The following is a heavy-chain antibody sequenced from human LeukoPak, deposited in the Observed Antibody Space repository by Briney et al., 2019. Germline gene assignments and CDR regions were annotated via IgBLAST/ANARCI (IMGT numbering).Heavy chain of an antibody. Sequence: SETLSLTCTVSGGSISSSSYYWGWIRQPPGKGLEWIGSIYYSGSTYYNPSLKSRVTISVDTSKNQFSLKLSSVTAADTAVYYCASAYSSGWYMTPHFDYWGQGALVTVSS. D-gene: IGHD6-19*01. J-gene: IGHJ4*02. CDR3: ASAYSSGWYMTPHFDY. CDR1: GGSISSSSYY. V-gene: IGHV4-39*01. CDR2: IYYSGST.